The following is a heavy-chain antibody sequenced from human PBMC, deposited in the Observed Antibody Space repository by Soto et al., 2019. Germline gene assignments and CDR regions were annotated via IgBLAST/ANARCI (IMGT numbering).Heavy chain of an antibody. J-gene: IGHJ6*02. V-gene: IGHV4-34*01. CDR2: INHSGST. CDR1: GGSFSGYY. D-gene: IGHD3-10*01. CDR3: AREGGGVYYGSGSYHPLYYYYGMDV. Sequence: SETLSLTCAVYGGSFSGYYWSWIRQPPGKGLEWIGEINHSGSTNYNPSLKSRVTISVDTSKNQFSLKLSSVTAADTAVYYCAREGGGVYYGSGSYHPLYYYYGMDVWGQGTTVTVSS.